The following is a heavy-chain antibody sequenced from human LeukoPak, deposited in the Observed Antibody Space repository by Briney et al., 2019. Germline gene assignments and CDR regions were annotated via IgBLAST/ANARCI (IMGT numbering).Heavy chain of an antibody. J-gene: IGHJ4*02. CDR3: TKEDRQLVCAY. Sequence: GGSLRLSCEASGFAFASHAMGWVRQAPGKGLEWVSSITGSAKTTYYADSVKGRFTISRDNSRNTVDLQLTSLRAEDTATYYCTKEDRQLVCAYWGQGTLVTVSS. V-gene: IGHV3-23*01. CDR2: ITGSAKTT. CDR1: GFAFASHA. D-gene: IGHD5-18*01.